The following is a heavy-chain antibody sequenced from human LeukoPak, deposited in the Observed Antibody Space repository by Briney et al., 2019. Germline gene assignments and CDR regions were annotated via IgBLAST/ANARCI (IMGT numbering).Heavy chain of an antibody. CDR1: GGSISISSYY. J-gene: IGHJ4*02. D-gene: IGHD3-9*01. V-gene: IGHV4-39*01. Sequence: SETLSLTCTVSGGSISISSYYCGWIRQPPGKGLEWIGSIYYSGSTYYNPSLKSRVTISVDTSKNQFSLKLSSVTAADTAVYYCARRGDILTGYYPSWGQGTLVTVSS. CDR2: IYYSGST. CDR3: ARRGDILTGYYPS.